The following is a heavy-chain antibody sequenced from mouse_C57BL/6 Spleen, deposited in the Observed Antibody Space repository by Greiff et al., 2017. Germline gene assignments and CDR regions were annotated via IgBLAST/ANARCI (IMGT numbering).Heavy chain of an antibody. CDR2: ISSGSSTI. V-gene: IGHV5-17*01. Sequence: EVHLVESGGGLVKPGGSLKLSCAASGFTFSDYGMHWVRQAPEKGLEWVAYISSGSSTIYYADTVKGRFTISRDNAKNTLFLQMTSLRSEDTAMYYCARGPSYGSSYWYFDVWGTGTTVTVSS. D-gene: IGHD1-1*01. CDR3: ARGPSYGSSYWYFDV. J-gene: IGHJ1*03. CDR1: GFTFSDYG.